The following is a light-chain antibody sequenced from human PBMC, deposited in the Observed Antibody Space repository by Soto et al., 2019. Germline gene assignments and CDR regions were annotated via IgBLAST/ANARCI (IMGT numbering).Light chain of an antibody. V-gene: IGKV3-15*01. J-gene: IGKJ4*01. CDR1: QSVHSN. CDR2: GAS. Sequence: EIVMTQSPATLSLSPGETATLSCRASQSVHSNLAGFQQHPGQAPRLLSYGASSRATGIPVRFSGSGSGTEFTLTISSLQPEDFAVYYCQQYTDWPWGTFGGGTKVGIK. CDR3: QQYTDWPWGT.